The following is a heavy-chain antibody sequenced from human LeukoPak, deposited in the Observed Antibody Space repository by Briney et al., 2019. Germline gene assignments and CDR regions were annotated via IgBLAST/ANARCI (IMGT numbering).Heavy chain of an antibody. CDR1: GYNFANDW. V-gene: IGHV5-51*01. CDR2: IYPGDSDT. CDR3: ARQESEMTTPANRYFDS. J-gene: IGHJ4*02. D-gene: IGHD5-24*01. Sequence: GESLKISCKGSGYNFANDWIGWVRQMPGKGLEWMGIIYPGDSDTIYSPPFQGQVTISADKSISTAYLQWSSLKASDTAMYYCARQESEMTTPANRYFDSWGQGTLVTVSS.